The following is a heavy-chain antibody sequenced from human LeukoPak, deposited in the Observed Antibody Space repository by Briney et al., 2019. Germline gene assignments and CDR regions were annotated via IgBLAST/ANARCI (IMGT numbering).Heavy chain of an antibody. CDR1: GFTFSNYN. J-gene: IGHJ4*02. D-gene: IGHD6-13*01. CDR2: ITSSSTYI. Sequence: GGSLRLSCAASGFTFSNYNMNWVRQAPGKGLEWVSSITSSSTYIYYADSVKGRFTISRDNAKNSLYLQMNSLRAEDTAVYYCARDLMGIAYRGAFYYWGQGTLVTVSS. V-gene: IGHV3-21*04. CDR3: ARDLMGIAYRGAFYY.